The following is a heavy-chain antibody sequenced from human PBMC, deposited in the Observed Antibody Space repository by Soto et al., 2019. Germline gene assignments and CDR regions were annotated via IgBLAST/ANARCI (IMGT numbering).Heavy chain of an antibody. J-gene: IGHJ6*02. CDR3: ARGKGMEENYFYYGLDI. Sequence: QVQVVQSGAEVKKPGASVKVSCKASGYTFRTYGMHWVRQAPGQSLEWMGWLNGGTGQTRYSQRFQDRLIITRDTSASTGYMELSSLRSEDTAVYYCARGKGMEENYFYYGLDIWGHGTTVTVSS. V-gene: IGHV1-3*01. CDR1: GYTFRTYG. CDR2: LNGGTGQT. D-gene: IGHD1-1*01.